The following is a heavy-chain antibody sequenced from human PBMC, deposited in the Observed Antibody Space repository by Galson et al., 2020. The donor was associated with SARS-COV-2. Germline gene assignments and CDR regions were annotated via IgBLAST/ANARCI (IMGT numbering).Heavy chain of an antibody. CDR2: ISVYTGDT. V-gene: IGHV1-18*01. CDR1: GYTFTSYG. J-gene: IGHJ4*02. D-gene: IGHD5-18*01. CDR3: GRDTNTYGYRFDY. Sequence: GESLKISCRASGYTFTSYGISWVRQAPGQGPEWMGWISVYTGDTKYAHKVQGRVTMTTDTSTSTAYMELRSLRSDDTAVYYCGRDTNTYGYRFDYWGQGTLVTVSS.